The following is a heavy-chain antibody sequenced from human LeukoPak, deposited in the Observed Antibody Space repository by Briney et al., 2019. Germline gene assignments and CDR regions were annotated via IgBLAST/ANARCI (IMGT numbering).Heavy chain of an antibody. Sequence: SETLSLTCTVSGGSIGSYYWSWIRQPPGKGLEWLGYIYYSGSTNYNPSLKSRVTISVDTSKNQFSLKLSSVTAADTAVYYCARVISQMTGYYYYYYYYYMDVWGKGTTVTISS. CDR1: GGSIGSYY. V-gene: IGHV4-59*01. D-gene: IGHD3-9*01. CDR3: ARVISQMTGYYYYYYYYYMDV. CDR2: IYYSGST. J-gene: IGHJ6*03.